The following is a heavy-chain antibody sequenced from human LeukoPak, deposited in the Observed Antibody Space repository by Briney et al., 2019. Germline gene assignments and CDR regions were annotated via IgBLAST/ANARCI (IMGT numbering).Heavy chain of an antibody. CDR3: ARDRGRLWFGESAYGY. CDR1: GFTFSSYA. D-gene: IGHD3-10*01. V-gene: IGHV3-30-3*01. CDR2: ISYDGSNK. J-gene: IGHJ4*02. Sequence: GGSLRLSCAASGFTFSSYAMHWVRQAPGKGLEWVAVISYDGSNKYYADSVKGRFTISRDNSKNTLYLQMNSLRAEDTAVYYCARDRGRLWFGESAYGYWGQGTLVTVSS.